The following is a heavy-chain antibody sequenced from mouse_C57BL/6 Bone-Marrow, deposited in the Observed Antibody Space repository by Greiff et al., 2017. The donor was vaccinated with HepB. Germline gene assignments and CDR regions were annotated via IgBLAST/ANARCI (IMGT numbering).Heavy chain of an antibody. D-gene: IGHD2-1*01. V-gene: IGHV1-26*01. J-gene: IGHJ2*01. CDR3: SIYYGNSLFDY. CDR2: INPNNGGT. Sequence: EVQLQQSGPELVKPGASVKISCKASGYTFTDYYMNWVKQSHGKSLEWIGDINPNNGGTSYNQKFKGKATLTVDKSSSTAYMELRSLTSEDSAVYYCSIYYGNSLFDYWGQGTTLTVSS. CDR1: GYTFTDYY.